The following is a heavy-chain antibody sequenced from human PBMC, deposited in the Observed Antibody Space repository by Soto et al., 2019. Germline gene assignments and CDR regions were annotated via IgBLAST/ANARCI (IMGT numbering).Heavy chain of an antibody. V-gene: IGHV4-59*01. J-gene: IGHJ6*02. CDR3: TRDGDGRMTTNPYYYYGMEV. CDR2: VYYGGGA. CDR1: GGSISGYY. Sequence: SETLSLTCTVSGGSISGYYWRWIRQPPGKGLEWIGNVYYGGGAKYNPSVKRRVAISVDTSKSQFSLNLSSVPAADTAVYYCTRDGDGRMTTNPYYYYGMEVWGPGITVTVSS. D-gene: IGHD2-21*02.